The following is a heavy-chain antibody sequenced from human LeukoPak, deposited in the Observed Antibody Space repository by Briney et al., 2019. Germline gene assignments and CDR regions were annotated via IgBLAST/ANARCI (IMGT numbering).Heavy chain of an antibody. V-gene: IGHV4-34*01. J-gene: IGHJ4*02. Sequence: SETLSLTCAVSGASISGSGYYWSWIRQPPGKGLEWIGEINHSGSTNYNPSLKSRVTISVDTSKNQFSLKLSSVTAADTAVYYCARSTRRTSKILDYWGQGTLVTVSS. D-gene: IGHD2-2*01. CDR2: INHSGST. CDR3: ARSTRRTSKILDY. CDR1: GASISGSGYY.